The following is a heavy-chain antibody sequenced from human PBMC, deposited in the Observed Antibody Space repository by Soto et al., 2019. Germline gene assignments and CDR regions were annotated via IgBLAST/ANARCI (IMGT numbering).Heavy chain of an antibody. J-gene: IGHJ4*02. D-gene: IGHD1-1*01. V-gene: IGHV3-33*01. CDR3: AGERTGTTF. Sequence: GGSLRLSCATSGFPLSSYGMHWVRQAPGKGLEWVAVIWYDGSNNYYADSVKGRFTISRDNSKNTLYLQMNSLRAEDTAVYYCAGERTGTTFWGQGT. CDR1: GFPLSSYG. CDR2: IWYDGSNN.